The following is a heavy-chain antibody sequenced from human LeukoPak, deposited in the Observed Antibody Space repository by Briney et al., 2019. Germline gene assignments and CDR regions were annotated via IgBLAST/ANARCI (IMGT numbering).Heavy chain of an antibody. CDR2: ISASGGST. CDR3: AKEALDIVVVPASPWYFDY. V-gene: IGHV3-23*01. Sequence: GGSLRLSCAASGFTFSNYAMTWVRQAPGKGLEWVSVISASGGSTYYADSVKGRFTISRDNSKNTLYLQMNSLRAEDTAVYFCAKEALDIVVVPASPWYFDYWGQGTLVTVSS. CDR1: GFTFSNYA. D-gene: IGHD2-2*03. J-gene: IGHJ4*02.